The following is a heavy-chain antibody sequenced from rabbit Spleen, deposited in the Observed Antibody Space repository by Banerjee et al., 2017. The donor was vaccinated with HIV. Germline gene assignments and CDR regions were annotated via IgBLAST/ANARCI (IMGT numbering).Heavy chain of an antibody. CDR3: ARGVYSDGDNGGAYTRFNL. CDR2: IYGGGSGST. J-gene: IGHJ4*01. V-gene: IGHV1S40*01. D-gene: IGHD6-1*01. Sequence: QSLEESGGDLVKPGASLTLTCTASGFSFSSNAMCWVRQAPGKGLEWIACIYGGGSGSTYYASWAKGRFTISKTSSTTVTLQMTSLTAADTATYFCARGVYSDGDNGGAYTRFNLWGPGTLVTVS. CDR1: GFSFSSNA.